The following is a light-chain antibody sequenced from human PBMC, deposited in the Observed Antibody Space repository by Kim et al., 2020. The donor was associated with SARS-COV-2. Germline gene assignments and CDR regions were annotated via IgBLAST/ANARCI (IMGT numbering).Light chain of an antibody. CDR3: QQYDNLPSYT. Sequence: ASVGDKVTITCQASQDISNYLNWYQQKPGKAPKLLIYDASNLETGVPSRFSGSGSGTDFTFTISSLQPEDIATYYCQQYDNLPSYTFGQGTKLEI. J-gene: IGKJ2*01. CDR2: DAS. CDR1: QDISNY. V-gene: IGKV1-33*01.